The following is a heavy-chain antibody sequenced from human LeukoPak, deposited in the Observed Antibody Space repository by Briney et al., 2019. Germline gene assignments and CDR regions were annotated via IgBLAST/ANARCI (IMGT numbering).Heavy chain of an antibody. Sequence: GGSLRLSCAASGFTFSSYGMHWVRQAPGKGLEWVAVISYDGSNKYYADSVKGRFTISRDNSKNTLYLQMNSLRAEDTAVYYCAKSFDSTEYFDYWGQGTLVTVSS. J-gene: IGHJ4*02. CDR1: GFTFSSYG. V-gene: IGHV3-30*18. CDR2: ISYDGSNK. CDR3: AKSFDSTEYFDY. D-gene: IGHD3-22*01.